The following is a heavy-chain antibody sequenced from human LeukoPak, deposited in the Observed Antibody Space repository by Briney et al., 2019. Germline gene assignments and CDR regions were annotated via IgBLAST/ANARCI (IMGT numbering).Heavy chain of an antibody. CDR1: GFTLGTDS. V-gene: IGHV3-48*01. CDR3: ARGGTYDI. J-gene: IGHJ3*02. CDR2: ISYDSAIK. Sequence: GGSLRLSCAASGFTLGTDSMNWVRQAPGKGLEWISYISYDSAIKYYADSVRGRFTISRDNAKNSLSLQMNSLRGEDTAVYFCARGGTYDIWGQGTRVTVSS.